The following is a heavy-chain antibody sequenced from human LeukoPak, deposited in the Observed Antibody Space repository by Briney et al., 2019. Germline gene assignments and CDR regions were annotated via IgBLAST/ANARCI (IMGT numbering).Heavy chain of an antibody. J-gene: IGHJ4*02. CDR2: IYHSGST. Sequence: PSQTLSLTCAVSGGSISSGGYSWSWIRQPPGKGLEWIGYIYHSGSTYYNPSLKSRVTISVDRSKNQFSLKLSSVTAADTAVYYCASVTTVTTGAFDYWGQGTLVTVSS. CDR1: GGSISSGGYS. CDR3: ASVTTVTTGAFDY. D-gene: IGHD4-17*01. V-gene: IGHV4-30-2*01.